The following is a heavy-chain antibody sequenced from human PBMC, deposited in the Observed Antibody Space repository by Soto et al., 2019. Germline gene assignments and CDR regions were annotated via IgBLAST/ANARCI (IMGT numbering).Heavy chain of an antibody. J-gene: IGHJ6*02. V-gene: IGHV1-8*01. CDR3: ARGRSMRPGITIFGVVSPRYYYYGMDV. CDR1: GYTFTSYD. CDR2: MNPNSGNT. D-gene: IGHD3-3*01. Sequence: ASVKVSCKASGYTFTSYDINWVRQATGQGLEWMGWMNPNSGNTGYAQKFQGRVTMTRNTSISTAYMELSSLRSEDTAVYYCARGRSMRPGITIFGVVSPRYYYYGMDVWGQGATVTVSS.